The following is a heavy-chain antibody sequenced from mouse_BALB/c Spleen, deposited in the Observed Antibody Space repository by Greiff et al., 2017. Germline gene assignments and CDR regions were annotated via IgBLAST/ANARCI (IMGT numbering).Heavy chain of an antibody. CDR1: GFNIKDTY. J-gene: IGHJ3*01. CDR2: IDPANGNT. D-gene: IGHD1-2*01. Sequence: VHVKQSGAELVKPGASVKLSCTASGFNIKDTYMHWVKQRPEQGLEWIGRIDPANGNTKYDPKFQGKATITADTSSNTAYLQLSSLTSEDTAVDYCALHYDGRAWFAYWGQGTLVTVSA. V-gene: IGHV14-3*02. CDR3: ALHYDGRAWFAY.